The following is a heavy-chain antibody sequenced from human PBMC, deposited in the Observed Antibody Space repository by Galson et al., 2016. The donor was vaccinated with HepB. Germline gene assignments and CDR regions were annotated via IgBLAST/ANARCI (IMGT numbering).Heavy chain of an antibody. V-gene: IGHV3-21*01. CDR3: ARESYDLLTGFYDY. D-gene: IGHD3-9*01. J-gene: IGHJ4*02. CDR1: GFTFSSYT. CDR2: IGISNNYI. Sequence: SLRLSCAASGFTFSSYTLNWVRQAPRKGLEWVSSIGISNNYIYYSDSVRGRFTISRDNTKNSLYLQMNSLRAEDTAVYYCARESYDLLTGFYDYWGQGTLVTVSS.